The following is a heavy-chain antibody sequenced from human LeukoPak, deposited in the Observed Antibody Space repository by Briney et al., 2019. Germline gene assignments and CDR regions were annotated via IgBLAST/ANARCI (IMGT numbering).Heavy chain of an antibody. CDR3: TKEGGDTVVLPQAHAFDI. J-gene: IGHJ3*02. CDR2: IYYDGIDK. D-gene: IGHD2-2*01. Sequence: GGSLRLSCAASGFTFSSYAMHWVRQAPGKGLEWVAYIYYDGIDKNYADTVKGRFTISRDNSKNTLYQQMNSLRDEDTAVYYCTKEGGDTVVLPQAHAFDIWGQGTMVTVSS. V-gene: IGHV3-30*04. CDR1: GFTFSSYA.